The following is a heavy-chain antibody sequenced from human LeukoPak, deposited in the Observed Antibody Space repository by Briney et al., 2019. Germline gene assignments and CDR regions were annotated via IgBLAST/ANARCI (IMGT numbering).Heavy chain of an antibody. CDR1: GFTFGDYA. CDR2: ISGSGGST. CDR3: AKSIAGTTLDYFDY. D-gene: IGHD1-1*01. V-gene: IGHV3-23*01. Sequence: PGRSLLLSCLATGFTFGDYAMSGVRQATGKGVEGGSAISGSGGSTYYEDSGKGRLTISRDNSNNTLYLQMNSLRAEDTAVYHCAKSIAGTTLDYFDYWGQGTLLTVSS. J-gene: IGHJ4*02.